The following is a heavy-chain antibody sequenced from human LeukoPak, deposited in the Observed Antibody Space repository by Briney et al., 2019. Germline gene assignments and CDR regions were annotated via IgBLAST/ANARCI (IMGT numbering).Heavy chain of an antibody. D-gene: IGHD3-22*01. V-gene: IGHV4-59*02. J-gene: IGHJ3*02. CDR1: GGSDNSHY. Sequence: SETLSLTCTVSGGSDNSHYWSWIRQPPGKGLEWIGYLYFSGSTGYNPSLKSRVSISVETSKNQFSLRLSSVTAADTAVYYCARPYDSSGYYIRGAFDIWGQGAMVTVSS. CDR3: ARPYDSSGYYIRGAFDI. CDR2: LYFSGST.